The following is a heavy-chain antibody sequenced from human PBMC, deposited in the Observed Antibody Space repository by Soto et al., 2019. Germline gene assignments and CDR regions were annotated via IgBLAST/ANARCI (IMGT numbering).Heavy chain of an antibody. Sequence: QVQLQESGPGLVKPSGTLSLTCAVSGGSISSSNWWSWVRQPPGKGLEWIGEIYHSGSTNYNPSLKSRVTISVDKSKNQFSLKLSSVTAADTAVYYCARWHNFWSGLTYYYYGVDVWGQGTTVTVSS. CDR1: GGSISSSNW. CDR3: ARWHNFWSGLTYYYYGVDV. V-gene: IGHV4-4*02. CDR2: IYHSGST. J-gene: IGHJ6*02. D-gene: IGHD3-3*01.